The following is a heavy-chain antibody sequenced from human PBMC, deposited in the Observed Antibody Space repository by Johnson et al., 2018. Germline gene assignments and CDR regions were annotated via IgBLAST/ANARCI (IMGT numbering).Heavy chain of an antibody. CDR3: ARVPNGQLGSYYYYYMDV. CDR2: FYQGGST. Sequence: QVRLQESGPGLVKPSGTLALICAVSGGSISSSHWWSWFRQPPGKGLEWIGEFYQGGSTTYHPSLKSRVTMSVDKSKNHFSLELTSVTAADTAVYYCARVPNGQLGSYYYYYMDVWCKGTTVTVSS. D-gene: IGHD6-13*01. J-gene: IGHJ6*03. CDR1: GGSISSSHW. V-gene: IGHV4-4*02.